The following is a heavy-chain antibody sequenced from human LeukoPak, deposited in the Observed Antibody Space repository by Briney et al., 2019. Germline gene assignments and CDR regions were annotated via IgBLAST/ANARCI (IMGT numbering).Heavy chain of an antibody. J-gene: IGHJ4*02. V-gene: IGHV3-30*18. Sequence: GGSLRLSCAASGFTFSSYGKHWVRQAPGKGLEWVAVISYDGSNKYYADSVKGRFTISRDNSKNTLYLQMNSLRAEDTAVYYCANLGYCSGGSCPPGDYYFDYWGQGTLVTVSS. CDR3: ANLGYCSGGSCPPGDYYFDY. D-gene: IGHD2-15*01. CDR2: ISYDGSNK. CDR1: GFTFSSYG.